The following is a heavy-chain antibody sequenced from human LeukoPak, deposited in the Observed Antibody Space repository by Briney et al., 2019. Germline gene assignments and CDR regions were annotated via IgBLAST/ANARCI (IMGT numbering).Heavy chain of an antibody. J-gene: IGHJ4*02. Sequence: ASVKVSCKASGYTFTGYYMHWVRQAPGQGLEWMGWINPNSGGTNYAQKFQGRVTMTRDTSISTAYMELSRLRSDDTAVYYCARVLTGDPLGDYWGQGTLVTVSS. CDR3: ARVLTGDPLGDY. CDR2: INPNSGGT. V-gene: IGHV1-2*02. D-gene: IGHD7-27*01. CDR1: GYTFTGYY.